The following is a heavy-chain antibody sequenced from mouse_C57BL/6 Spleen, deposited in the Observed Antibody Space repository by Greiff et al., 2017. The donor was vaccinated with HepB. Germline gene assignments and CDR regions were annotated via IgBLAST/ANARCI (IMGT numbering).Heavy chain of an antibody. D-gene: IGHD3-1*01. Sequence: QVQLQQPGAELVKPGASVKLSCKASGYTFTSYWMQWVKQRPGQGLEWIGEIDPSDSYTNYNQKFKGKATLTVDTSSSTAYMQLSSLTSEDSAVYYCARRASHYWGQGTSVTVSS. V-gene: IGHV1-50*01. CDR1: GYTFTSYW. CDR3: ARRASHY. CDR2: IDPSDSYT. J-gene: IGHJ4*01.